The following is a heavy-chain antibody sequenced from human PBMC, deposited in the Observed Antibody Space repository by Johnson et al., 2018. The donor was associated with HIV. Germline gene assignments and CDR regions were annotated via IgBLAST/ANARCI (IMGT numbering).Heavy chain of an antibody. D-gene: IGHD3-22*01. CDR3: AKDTYDSDAFDI. Sequence: QVQLVESGGGVVQPGRSLRLSCAASGFTFSSYGMHWVRQAPGKGLEWVAFIRYDGSNKYYADSVKGRFTISRDNSKNTRYLQMNSLRAEDTAVYYCAKDTYDSDAFDIWGQGTMVTVSS. J-gene: IGHJ3*02. CDR1: GFTFSSYG. V-gene: IGHV3-30*02. CDR2: IRYDGSNK.